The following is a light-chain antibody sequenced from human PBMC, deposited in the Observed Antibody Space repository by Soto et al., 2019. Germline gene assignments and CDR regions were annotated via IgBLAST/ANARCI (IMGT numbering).Light chain of an antibody. J-gene: IGLJ1*01. CDR1: SSDIGHYDY. CDR2: HVT. CDR3: CSLTTSHTYV. Sequence: QSVLTQPASVSGSPGQSITISCTGTSSDIGHYDYVSWYQQHPGEAPKLMIYHVTYRPSGVSNRYSGSKSGNSASLTISGLQADDEADYYCCSLTTSHTYVFGSGTKLTVL. V-gene: IGLV2-14*03.